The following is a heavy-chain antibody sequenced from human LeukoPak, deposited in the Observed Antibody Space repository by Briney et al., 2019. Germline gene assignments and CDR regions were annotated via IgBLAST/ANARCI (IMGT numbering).Heavy chain of an antibody. CDR1: GFTFSSYL. Sequence: GGSLRLSCAASGFTFSSYLMHWVRQAPGKGLVWVSRINSDWSSTSYADSVKGRFTISRDNDKNTLYLQMNSLRAEDTAVYYCARDFDQSRGFDYWGQGTLVTVSS. CDR3: ARDFDQSRGFDY. CDR2: INSDWSST. J-gene: IGHJ4*02. V-gene: IGHV3-74*01.